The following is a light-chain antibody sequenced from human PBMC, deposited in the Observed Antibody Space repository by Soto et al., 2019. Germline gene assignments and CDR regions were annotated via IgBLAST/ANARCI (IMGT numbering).Light chain of an antibody. J-gene: IGLJ2*01. CDR2: DVD. CDR3: TSYTIINTVV. V-gene: IGLV2-14*03. CDR1: SSDVGGYNY. Sequence: QSALTQPASVSGSPGQSITISCTGTSSDVGGYNYVSWYQQHPGKAPKLMIYDVDVRPSGVSNRFSGSKSGNTASLTISGLQTQDGVDYYCTSYTIINTVVFGGGTKLTVL.